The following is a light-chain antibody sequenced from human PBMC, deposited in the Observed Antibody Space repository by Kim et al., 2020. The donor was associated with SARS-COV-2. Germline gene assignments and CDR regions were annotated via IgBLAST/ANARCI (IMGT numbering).Light chain of an antibody. CDR1: NLEIKS. CDR2: YDT. CDR3: QVWDSHTYHWV. J-gene: IGLJ3*02. Sequence: SYELTQPPSVSVAPGKTASITCGGDNLEIKSVHWYQQKPGQSPVVVIYYDTDRPSGIPERVSGSKSENTATLTISRVEAGDEAAYYCQVWDSHTYHWVFG. V-gene: IGLV3-21*04.